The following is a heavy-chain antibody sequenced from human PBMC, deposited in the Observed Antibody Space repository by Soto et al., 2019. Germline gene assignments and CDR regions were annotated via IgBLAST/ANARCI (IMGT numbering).Heavy chain of an antibody. CDR2: IYYSGST. CDR1: GGSFSGYY. CDR3: ARGQVVAAQH. D-gene: IGHD2-15*01. J-gene: IGHJ4*02. Sequence: SETLSLTCAVYGGSFSGYYWSWIRQPPGKGLEWIGYIYYSGSTNYNPSLKSRVTISVDTSKNQFSLKLNSMTAADTAVYYCARGQVVAAQHWGQGTLVTVSS. V-gene: IGHV4-59*08.